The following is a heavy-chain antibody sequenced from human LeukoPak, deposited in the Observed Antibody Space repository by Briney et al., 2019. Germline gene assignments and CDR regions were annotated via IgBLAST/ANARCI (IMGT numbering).Heavy chain of an antibody. D-gene: IGHD4-11*01. CDR1: GLTFSSYA. CDR3: AKGHSAHGTGFDY. J-gene: IGHJ4*02. CDR2: VSDSGGST. Sequence: GGALRLSCAASGLTFSSYAMSWVRQAPGKGLDWVSTVSDSGGSTYYADSVKGRFTVARDNSRDTLYLQMNSLGAEDTAVYYCAKGHSAHGTGFDYWGQGTLVTVSS. V-gene: IGHV3-23*01.